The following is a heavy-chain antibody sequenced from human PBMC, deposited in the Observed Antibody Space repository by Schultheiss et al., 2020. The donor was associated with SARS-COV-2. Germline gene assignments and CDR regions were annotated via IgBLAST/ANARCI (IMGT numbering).Heavy chain of an antibody. Sequence: GESLKISCAASGFTFSSYEMNWVRQAPGKGLEWVSSISSSSSYIYYADSVKGRFTISRDTSKNTLYLQMNSLTAEDTAMYYCAGKLQSAYWGQGTLVTVSS. CDR1: GFTFSSYE. CDR2: ISSSSSYI. V-gene: IGHV3-21*01. D-gene: IGHD4-11*01. J-gene: IGHJ4*02. CDR3: AGKLQSAY.